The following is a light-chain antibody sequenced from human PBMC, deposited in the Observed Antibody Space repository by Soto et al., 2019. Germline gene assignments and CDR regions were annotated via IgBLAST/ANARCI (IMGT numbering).Light chain of an antibody. CDR2: CSS. J-gene: IGKJ1*01. CDR1: QSVSSSY. CDR3: QQYGSSPWT. Sequence: EIVLTQSPGTLSLSPGERATLSCRASQSVSSSYLAWYQQKPGQAPRLLIYCSSSRATGIPDKCSGSGSGTDFTLTISRLETEDFAVYYGQQYGSSPWTFGQGTKVEIK. V-gene: IGKV3-20*01.